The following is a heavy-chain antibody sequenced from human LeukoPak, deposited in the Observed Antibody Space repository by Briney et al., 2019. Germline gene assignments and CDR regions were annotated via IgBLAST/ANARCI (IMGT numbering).Heavy chain of an antibody. CDR1: GFTFSSYG. D-gene: IGHD2/OR15-2a*01. CDR2: ISYDGSNK. J-gene: IGHJ4*02. V-gene: IGHV3-30*18. Sequence: GGSLRLSCAASGFTFSSYGMHWVRQAPGKGLEWVAVISYDGSNKYYADSVKGRFTISRDNSKNTLYLQMNSLRAEDTAVYYCAKDTFFDYWGQGTLVTASS. CDR3: AKDTFFDY.